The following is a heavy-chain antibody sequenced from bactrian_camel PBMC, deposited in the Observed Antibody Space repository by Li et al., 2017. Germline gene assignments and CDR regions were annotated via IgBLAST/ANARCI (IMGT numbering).Heavy chain of an antibody. CDR1: EYPRT. CDR2: IYTGDNST. Sequence: HVQLVESGGGSVQAGESLRLSCASREYPRTMGWFRQAPGRKREGVAVIYTGDNSTFYADSVKGRFSISVDNTKNILYLQMNSLKPEDTGTYYCAAVAFDCPVRWTTPNFFDYWGQGTQVTVS. V-gene: IGHV3S1*01. CDR3: AAVAFDCPVRWTTPNFFDY. D-gene: IGHD2*01. J-gene: IGHJ6*01.